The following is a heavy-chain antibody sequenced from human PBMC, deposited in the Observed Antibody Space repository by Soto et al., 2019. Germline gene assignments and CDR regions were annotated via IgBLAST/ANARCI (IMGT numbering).Heavy chain of an antibody. CDR2: IYYSGST. Sequence: SETLSLTCTVSGGSISSGDYYWSWIRQPPGKGLEWIGYIYYSGSTYYNPSLKSRVTISVDTSKNQFSLKLSSVTAADTAVYYCARVLGYCSGGSCYSIWFDPWGQGTLVTVSS. D-gene: IGHD2-15*01. V-gene: IGHV4-30-4*01. CDR3: ARVLGYCSGGSCYSIWFDP. J-gene: IGHJ5*02. CDR1: GGSISSGDYY.